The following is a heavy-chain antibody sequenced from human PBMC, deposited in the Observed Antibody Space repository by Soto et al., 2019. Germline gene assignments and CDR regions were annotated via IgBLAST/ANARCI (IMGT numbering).Heavy chain of an antibody. J-gene: IGHJ3*02. CDR1: GGSISSGGYY. D-gene: IGHD4-17*01. Sequence: QVQLQESGPGLVKPSQTLSLTCTVSGGSISSGGYYWSWIRQHPGKGLEWIGYIYYSGRTYYNPHLKSRVTISVVTSKNQFSLKLSSVTAADTAVYYCARDSGHYGDLDIWGQGTMVTVSS. CDR3: ARDSGHYGDLDI. CDR2: IYYSGRT. V-gene: IGHV4-31*03.